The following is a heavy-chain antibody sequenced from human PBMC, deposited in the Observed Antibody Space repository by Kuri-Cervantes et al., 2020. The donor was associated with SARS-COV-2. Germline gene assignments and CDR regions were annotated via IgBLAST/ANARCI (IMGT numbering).Heavy chain of an antibody. V-gene: IGHV3-15*01. J-gene: IGHJ3*02. CDR2: IKSKTDGGTT. CDR3: AKDSDGTHAFDI. CDR1: GFTFSNAW. Sequence: GESLKISCAASGFTFSNAWMSWVRQAPGKGLEWVGRIKSKTDGGTTDYAAPVKGRFTISRGDSKNTLYLQMNSLKAEDTAVYYCAKDSDGTHAFDIWGQGTMVTVSS. D-gene: IGHD1-26*01.